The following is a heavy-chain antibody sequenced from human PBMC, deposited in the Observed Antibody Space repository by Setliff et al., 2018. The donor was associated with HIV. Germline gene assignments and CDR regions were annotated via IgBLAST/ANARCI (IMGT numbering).Heavy chain of an antibody. J-gene: IGHJ6*02. CDR1: GFLFNRYS. CDR2: IGQDGSET. V-gene: IGHV3-7*01. Sequence: HPGGSLRLSCSASGFLFNRYSLNWVRQAPGRGLEWVANIGQDGSETNYVDSVKGRFTIFRDNAKSSMYLQMNSLRAEDTAIYYCARKFRPGHGVDVWGQGTTVTVSS. D-gene: IGHD3-10*01. CDR3: ARKFRPGHGVDV.